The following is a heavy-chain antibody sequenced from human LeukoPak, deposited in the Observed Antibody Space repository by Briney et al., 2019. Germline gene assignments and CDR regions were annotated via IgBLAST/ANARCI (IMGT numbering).Heavy chain of an antibody. CDR1: GYTFTGYY. CDR3: ARDLRGPYDYFDY. D-gene: IGHD3-16*01. Sequence: ASVKVPCKASGYTFTGYYLHWVRQAPGQGLEWMGWINPNSGDTNYAQKFQGRVTFTRDTSISTAYLEVASDDTAVYYCARDLRGPYDYFDYWGQGTLVTVSS. J-gene: IGHJ4*02. V-gene: IGHV1-2*02. CDR2: INPNSGDT.